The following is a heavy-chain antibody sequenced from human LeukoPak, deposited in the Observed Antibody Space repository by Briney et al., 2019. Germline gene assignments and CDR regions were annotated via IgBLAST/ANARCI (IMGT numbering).Heavy chain of an antibody. CDR3: LSDSMAAASSAFDI. J-gene: IGHJ3*02. Sequence: SETLSLTCTVSVCSISGYYWSWIRQPPAKGLEWIGDIHYSWSTNYNPSLNSRLPIFLDKSKNQFALKLNSVPAADTALDCFLSDSMAAASSAFDIWG. V-gene: IGHV4-59*01. CDR1: VCSISGYY. D-gene: IGHD6-13*01. CDR2: IHYSWST.